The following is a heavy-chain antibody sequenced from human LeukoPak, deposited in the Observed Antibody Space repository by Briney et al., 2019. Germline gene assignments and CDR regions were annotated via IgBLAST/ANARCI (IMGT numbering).Heavy chain of an antibody. V-gene: IGHV3-23*01. Sequence: GGSLRLSCAASGFTFSGYAMSWVRQAPGKGLEWASAISGSGGSTYYADSVKGRFTISRDNSKNTLYLQMNSLRAEDTAVYYCAKDHSRLLWFGDDAFDIWGQGTMVTVSS. D-gene: IGHD3-10*01. CDR2: ISGSGGST. CDR1: GFTFSGYA. J-gene: IGHJ3*02. CDR3: AKDHSRLLWFGDDAFDI.